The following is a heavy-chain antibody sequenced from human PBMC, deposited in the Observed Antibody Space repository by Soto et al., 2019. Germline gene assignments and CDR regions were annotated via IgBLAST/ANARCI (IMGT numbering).Heavy chain of an antibody. J-gene: IGHJ6*02. Sequence: QVQLVQSGAEVKKPGSSVKVSCKASGGTFSSYAISWVRQAPGQGLEWMGGIIPIFGTANYAQKFQGRVTVTADESQSPAYMELSSLRSEDPAVYYCAGERLTMVRGAHYYYYGMDVWGQGTTVTVSS. CDR3: AGERLTMVRGAHYYYYGMDV. D-gene: IGHD3-10*01. CDR2: IIPIFGTA. V-gene: IGHV1-69*01. CDR1: GGTFSSYA.